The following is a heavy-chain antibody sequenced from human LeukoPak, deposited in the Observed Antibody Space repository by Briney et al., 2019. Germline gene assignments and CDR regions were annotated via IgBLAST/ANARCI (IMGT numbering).Heavy chain of an antibody. J-gene: IGHJ4*02. D-gene: IGHD2/OR15-2a*01. CDR2: ISGSGGST. V-gene: IGHV3-23*01. CDR1: GFTFSSYA. Sequence: PGGSLRLSCAASGFTFSSYAMSWVRQAPGKGLEWVSAISGSGGSTYYAGSVKGRFTISRDNSKNTLYLQMNSLRAEDTAIYYCSKDGRSTTPGYWGQGTLVTVSS. CDR3: SKDGRSTTPGY.